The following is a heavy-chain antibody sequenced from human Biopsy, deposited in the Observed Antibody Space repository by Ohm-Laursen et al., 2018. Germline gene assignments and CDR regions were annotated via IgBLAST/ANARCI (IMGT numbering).Heavy chain of an antibody. Sequence: PTQTLTLTFSFSGFSLSSTGMRISWVRQPSGKALECLGRFDWDDDKFYSPSLETRLSLSKDTTTNQVVLTLTDVDPEDTATYYCARTRAHNFGALEFWGQGILVTVSS. CDR3: ARTRAHNFGALEF. D-gene: IGHD1-1*01. V-gene: IGHV2-70*04. J-gene: IGHJ4*01. CDR2: FDWDDDK. CDR1: GFSLSSTGMR.